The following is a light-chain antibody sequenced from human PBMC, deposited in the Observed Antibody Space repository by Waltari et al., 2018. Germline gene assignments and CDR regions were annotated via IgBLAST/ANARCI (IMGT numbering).Light chain of an antibody. CDR3: QQYNNWGA. Sequence: IVMTQSPPTLSVSPGERVTLACRASQSVSSNLAWYQQRPGQAPRLLIYGISNRATGVPARLSGSGSGTDFTLTISSLQSEDFAVYYCQQYNNWGAFGQGTKVEMK. J-gene: IGKJ1*01. CDR1: QSVSSN. CDR2: GIS. V-gene: IGKV3-15*01.